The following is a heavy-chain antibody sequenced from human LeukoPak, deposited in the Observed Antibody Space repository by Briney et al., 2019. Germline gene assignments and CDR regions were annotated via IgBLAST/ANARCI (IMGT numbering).Heavy chain of an antibody. CDR2: IGTSSSTI. Sequence: AGSLRLSCAASRFTFSSCSMNWVRQAPGKGLEWVSYIGTSSSTIYYADSVKGRFTISRDNAKNSLYLQMNSLRDEDTAVYYCARHDYGGNSGDYWGQGTLVTVSS. CDR1: RFTFSSCS. CDR3: ARHDYGGNSGDY. V-gene: IGHV3-48*02. D-gene: IGHD4-23*01. J-gene: IGHJ4*02.